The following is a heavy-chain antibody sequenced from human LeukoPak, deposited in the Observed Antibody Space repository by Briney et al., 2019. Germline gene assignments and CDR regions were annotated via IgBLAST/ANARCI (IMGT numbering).Heavy chain of an antibody. D-gene: IGHD5-18*01. CDR1: GFTFSSYA. Sequence: PGGSLRLSCAASGFTFSSYAMSWVRQAPGKGLEWVSAISGSGGSTYYADSVKGRFTISRDNAKNSLYLQMNSLRAEDTAVYYRARSIQRRGYFDYWGQGTLVTVSS. V-gene: IGHV3-23*01. CDR3: ARSIQRRGYFDY. J-gene: IGHJ4*02. CDR2: ISGSGGST.